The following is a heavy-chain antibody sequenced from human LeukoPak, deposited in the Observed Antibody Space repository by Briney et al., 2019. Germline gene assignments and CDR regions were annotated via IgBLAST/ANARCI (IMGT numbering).Heavy chain of an antibody. CDR3: ARHSSQSHFDY. CDR1: GYIFASYA. D-gene: IGHD3-22*01. Sequence: GAPVKVSYTASGYIFASYAFSWVRQAPGQRLEWMGWVNNYNGNTDYARNLQGRVTMTTETSTNTAYMELRSLRSDDTAVYFCARHSSQSHFDYWGQGTLVTVSS. J-gene: IGHJ4*02. V-gene: IGHV1-18*01. CDR2: VNNYNGNT.